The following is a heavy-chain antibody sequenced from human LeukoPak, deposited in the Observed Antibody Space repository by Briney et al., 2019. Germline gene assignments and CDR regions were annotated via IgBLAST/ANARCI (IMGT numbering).Heavy chain of an antibody. Sequence: GGSLRLSCAASGFTFSNYWMSWVRQAPGKGLEWVSVIHTGGTTHYADSVKGRFTISKDNSNNTVYLQMNSVRVEDTAVYYCARVWFGYFFQWGQGALVTVSS. CDR3: ARVWFGYFFQ. CDR1: GFTFSNYW. CDR2: IHTGGTT. V-gene: IGHV3-53*01. J-gene: IGHJ4*02. D-gene: IGHD3-10*01.